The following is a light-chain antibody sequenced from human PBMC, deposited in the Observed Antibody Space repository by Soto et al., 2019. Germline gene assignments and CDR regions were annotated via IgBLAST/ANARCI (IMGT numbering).Light chain of an antibody. Sequence: DIQMTQSPSTLSASVGDRIITTCRASESISSWLAWYQQEPGKAPKLLIYKASTLESGVPSRFSASGSGTEFTLTISSLQPDDSATYFCHQYSASHTFGGGTKVDIK. CDR3: HQYSASHT. CDR2: KAS. J-gene: IGKJ4*01. V-gene: IGKV1-5*03. CDR1: ESISSW.